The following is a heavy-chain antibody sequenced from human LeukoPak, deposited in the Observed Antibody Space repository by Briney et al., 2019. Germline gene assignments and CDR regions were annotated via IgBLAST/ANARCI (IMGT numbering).Heavy chain of an antibody. J-gene: IGHJ3*02. D-gene: IGHD6-6*01. V-gene: IGHV1-46*01. CDR1: GYTFTSYY. CDR2: INPSGGST. CDR3: ARAVVCSSSIGTCVFDI. Sequence: GASVKVSCKASGYTFTSYYIHWVRQAPGQGLEWMGIINPSGGSTEYAQKFQGRVTMTRDTSTSTVSMELSSLRSEDTAVYYCARAVVCSSSIGTCVFDIWGQGTMVTVSS.